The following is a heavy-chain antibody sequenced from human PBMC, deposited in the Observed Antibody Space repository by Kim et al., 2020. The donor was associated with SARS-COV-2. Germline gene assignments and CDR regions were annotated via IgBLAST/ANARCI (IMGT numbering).Heavy chain of an antibody. Sequence: GSTYYNPSLKSRVTISVDTSKNQFSLKLSSVTAADTAVYYCARLPGYFGNWGQGTLVTVSS. V-gene: IGHV4-39*01. J-gene: IGHJ4*02. CDR3: ARLPGYFGN. D-gene: IGHD3-9*01. CDR2: GST.